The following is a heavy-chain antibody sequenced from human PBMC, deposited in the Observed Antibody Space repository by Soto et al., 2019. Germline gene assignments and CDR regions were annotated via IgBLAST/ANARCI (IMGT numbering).Heavy chain of an antibody. CDR1: GFTFTDHY. CDR2: TRKKVNSYTT. J-gene: IGHJ4*02. V-gene: IGHV3-72*01. Sequence: ESGGGLVQPGGSLRLSCAASGFTFTDHYMDWVRQAPGKGLEWVGRTRKKVNSYTTEYAASVKGRFTISRDDSKNSLYLQMNSLRTEDTAVYYCVRVAVRYYFDYWGQGTLVTVSS. D-gene: IGHD3-10*01. CDR3: VRVAVRYYFDY.